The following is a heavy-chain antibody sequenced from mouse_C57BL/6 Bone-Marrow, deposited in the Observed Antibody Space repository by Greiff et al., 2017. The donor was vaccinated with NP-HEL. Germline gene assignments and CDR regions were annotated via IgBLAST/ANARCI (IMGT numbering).Heavy chain of an antibody. CDR2: INPNNGGT. CDR3: ARLRRCSWFAY. V-gene: IGHV1-26*01. J-gene: IGHJ3*01. CDR1: GYTFTDYY. D-gene: IGHD1-1*01. Sequence: VQLQQSGPELVKPGASVKISCKASGYTFTDYYMNWVKQSHGKSLEWIGDINPNNGGTSYNQKFKGKATLTVDKSSSTAYMELRSLTSEDSAVYYCARLRRCSWFAYWGQGTLVTVSA.